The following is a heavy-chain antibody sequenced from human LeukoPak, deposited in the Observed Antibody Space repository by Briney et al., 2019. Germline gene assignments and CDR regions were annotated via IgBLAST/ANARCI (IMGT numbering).Heavy chain of an antibody. CDR1: GYTFTGYY. V-gene: IGHV1-2*02. D-gene: IGHD4-17*01. CDR3: ATEITYGDYGLAAPDY. Sequence: GASVKVSCKASGYTFTGYYMHWVRQAPGQGLEWMGWINPNSGGTNCAQKFQGRVTMTRDTSISTAYMELSRLRSDDTAVYYCATEITYGDYGLAAPDYWGQGTLATVSS. CDR2: INPNSGGT. J-gene: IGHJ4*02.